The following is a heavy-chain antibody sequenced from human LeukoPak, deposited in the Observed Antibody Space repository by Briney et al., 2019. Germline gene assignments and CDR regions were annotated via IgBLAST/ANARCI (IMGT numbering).Heavy chain of an antibody. CDR3: ATHAYYGSGFGP. CDR1: GGSISSHY. J-gene: IGHJ5*02. CDR2: IHYSGST. Sequence: SETLSLTCTGSGGSISSHYWSWIREPPGKGLEWIGYIHYSGSTNYNPSLKSRVTLSVDTSENQVSLQLSSVTAAGTAVYYCATHAYYGSGFGPWGQGTLVIVSS. V-gene: IGHV4-59*08. D-gene: IGHD3-10*01.